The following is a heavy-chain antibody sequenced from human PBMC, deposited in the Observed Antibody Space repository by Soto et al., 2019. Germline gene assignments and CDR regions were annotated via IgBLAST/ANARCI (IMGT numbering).Heavy chain of an antibody. CDR3: ARELGILTSMGRFDP. Sequence: QVHLVQSGGEVKRSGASVKVSCKASGYSSSNYGISWLRQAPGQGLEWMGWISVHNGKTDYAQQYLGRVTLTTDKASSTVYLELSGLTSDDTALYFCARELGILTSMGRFDPWGQGTFVAVSS. V-gene: IGHV1-18*01. J-gene: IGHJ5*02. CDR2: ISVHNGKT. CDR1: GYSSSNYG. D-gene: IGHD2-21*01.